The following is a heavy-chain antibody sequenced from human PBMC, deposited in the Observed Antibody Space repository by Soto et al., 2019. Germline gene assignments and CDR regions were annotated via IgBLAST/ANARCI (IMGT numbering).Heavy chain of an antibody. V-gene: IGHV3-49*03. Sequence: GGSLILSCTASGFTFGYYAMGWFRQAPGKGLEWVGFIRSKAYGGTTEYAASVKGRFTISRDDSKSIAYLQMNSLKTEDTAVYYCTRVRYDSSGYYRYRAFDIWGQGTMVTVSS. CDR2: IRSKAYGGTT. CDR3: TRVRYDSSGYYRYRAFDI. D-gene: IGHD3-22*01. CDR1: GFTFGYYA. J-gene: IGHJ3*02.